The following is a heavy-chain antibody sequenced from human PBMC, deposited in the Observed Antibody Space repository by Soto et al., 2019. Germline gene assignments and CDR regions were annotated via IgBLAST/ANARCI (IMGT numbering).Heavy chain of an antibody. CDR1: GYTFTSDF. Sequence: ASVKVSCKASGYTFTSDFMHWVRQAHGQGLEWMGIINPSGGSTSYAQKFQGRVTMTRDTSTSTVYMELSSLRSEDTAVYYCARPSVPGGSYSCHYWGQGTLVTVSS. CDR2: INPSGGST. D-gene: IGHD1-26*01. CDR3: ARPSVPGGSYSCHY. J-gene: IGHJ4*02. V-gene: IGHV1-46*01.